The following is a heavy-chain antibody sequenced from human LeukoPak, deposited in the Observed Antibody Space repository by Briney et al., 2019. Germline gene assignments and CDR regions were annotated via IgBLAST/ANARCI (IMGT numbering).Heavy chain of an antibody. CDR1: GFTFSSYG. CDR2: ISGSGGST. Sequence: GGSLRLSCAASGFTFSSYGMSWVRQAPGKGLEWVSVISGSGGSTYYADSVKGRFTISRDNSKNTLYLQMNSLRAEDTAVYYCARDGLAAATLHWCFDLWGRGTLVTVSS. CDR3: ARDGLAAATLHWCFDL. D-gene: IGHD2-15*01. J-gene: IGHJ2*01. V-gene: IGHV3-23*01.